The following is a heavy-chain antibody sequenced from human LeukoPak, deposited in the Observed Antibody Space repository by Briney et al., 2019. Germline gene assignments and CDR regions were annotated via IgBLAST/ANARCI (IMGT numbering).Heavy chain of an antibody. V-gene: IGHV1-2*02. CDR3: TRDLLGGSGTFDP. Sequence: ASVKVSCKASGYTFTGYYLHLVRQAPGQGLEWMGWINPDSGDTNYLQKFQGRVTMTRDTSISTAYMELSRLRSDDTAVYYCTRDLLGGSGTFDPWGQGTLVTVSS. J-gene: IGHJ5*02. CDR2: INPDSGDT. CDR1: GYTFTGYY. D-gene: IGHD3-10*01.